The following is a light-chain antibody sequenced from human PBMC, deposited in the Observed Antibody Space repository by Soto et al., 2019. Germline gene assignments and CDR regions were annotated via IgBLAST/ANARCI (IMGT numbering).Light chain of an antibody. CDR2: EVS. CDR3: CSVTTSSALV. Sequence: QSVLTKLASVSGSPGQSITISCTGTSSDVGPYNHVSWYQQHQGKAPQLIIYEVSTRPSELSNRFSASKSGNTASRTISGLQAEDNADYDCCSVTTSSALVYGTWTYGTVL. V-gene: IGLV2-14*01. J-gene: IGLJ1*01. CDR1: SSDVGPYNH.